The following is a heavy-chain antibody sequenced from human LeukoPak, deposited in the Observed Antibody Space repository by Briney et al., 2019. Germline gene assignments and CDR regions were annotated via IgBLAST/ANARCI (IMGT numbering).Heavy chain of an antibody. V-gene: IGHV1-18*01. CDR2: ITYNGNT. J-gene: IGHJ4*02. Sequence: GASVKVSCKASGYTFTSYGISWVRQAPGQGLEWMGWITYNGNTNYAQKLQGRVTMTTDTSTSTAYMDLRSLRSDDTAVYYCARGDWNYGRTDYWGQGTLSPSPQ. D-gene: IGHD1-7*01. CDR1: GYTFTSYG. CDR3: ARGDWNYGRTDY.